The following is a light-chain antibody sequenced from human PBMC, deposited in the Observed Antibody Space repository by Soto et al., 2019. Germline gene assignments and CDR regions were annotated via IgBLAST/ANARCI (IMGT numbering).Light chain of an antibody. V-gene: IGLV2-14*01. CDR1: SSDVVTYKY. J-gene: IGLJ2*01. Sequence: QSVLTQPASVSGSPGQSIAISCTGTSSDVVTYKYVSWYQQHPGKAPKLMIYEVSIRPSGVSDRFSGSKSGNTASLTISGLRPDDEAYYYCCSYAGSTTRVVFGGGTKVTVL. CDR2: EVS. CDR3: CSYAGSTTRVV.